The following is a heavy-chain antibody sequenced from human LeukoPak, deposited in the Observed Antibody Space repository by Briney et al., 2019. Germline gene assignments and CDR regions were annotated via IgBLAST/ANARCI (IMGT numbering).Heavy chain of an antibody. CDR3: ATGISHYDRSGYYRSDTFDL. Sequence: ASVKVSCKVPGYTLTELSMHWVRQAPGKGLEWMGGFDPEDGETVYAQKFQGRVTMTEDTSTYTAYMELSSLRSEDTAVYYCATGISHYDRSGYYRSDTFDLWGQGTMVTVSP. V-gene: IGHV1-24*01. CDR1: GYTLTELS. D-gene: IGHD3-22*01. J-gene: IGHJ3*01. CDR2: FDPEDGET.